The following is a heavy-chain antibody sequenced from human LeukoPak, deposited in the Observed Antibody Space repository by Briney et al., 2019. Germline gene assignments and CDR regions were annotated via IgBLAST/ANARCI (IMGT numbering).Heavy chain of an antibody. CDR2: MNPNSGNT. CDR1: GYTFTSYD. CDR3: ARVGATTYYYYYMDV. Sequence: ASVKVSCKASGYTFTSYDINWVRQATGQGLEWMGWMNPNSGNTGYAQKFQGRVTITRNTSISTAYMELSSLRSEDTAVYYCARVGATTYYYYYMDVWGIGTTVTISS. V-gene: IGHV1-8*03. J-gene: IGHJ6*03. D-gene: IGHD1-26*01.